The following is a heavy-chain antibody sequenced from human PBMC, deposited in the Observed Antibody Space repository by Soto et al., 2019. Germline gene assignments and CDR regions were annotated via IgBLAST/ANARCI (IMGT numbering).Heavy chain of an antibody. CDR1: GGSISSGGYS. D-gene: IGHD2-15*01. CDR3: ARWQVVAAQH. CDR2: IYHSGST. V-gene: IGHV4-30-2*01. J-gene: IGHJ4*01. Sequence: QLQLQESGSGLVQPSQSLSITCAVSGGSISSGGYSWSWIRQPPGKGLEWIGYIYHSGSTYYNPSLKCRVTISVDRSKNQFSLKLSSVTAADTAVYYCARWQVVAAQHWGHGNLVTLSS.